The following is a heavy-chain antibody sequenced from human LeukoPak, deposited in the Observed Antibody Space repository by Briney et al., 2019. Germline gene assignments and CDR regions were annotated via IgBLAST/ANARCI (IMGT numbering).Heavy chain of an antibody. Sequence: SETLSLTCAVYGGSFSGYYWSWIRQPPGKGLGWIGEINHSGSTNYNPSLKSRVTISVDTSKNQFSLKLSSVTAADTAVYYCARGSRRYSSSSWGQGTLVTVSS. CDR1: GGSFSGYY. CDR2: INHSGST. D-gene: IGHD6-6*01. CDR3: ARGSRRYSSSS. V-gene: IGHV4-34*01. J-gene: IGHJ5*02.